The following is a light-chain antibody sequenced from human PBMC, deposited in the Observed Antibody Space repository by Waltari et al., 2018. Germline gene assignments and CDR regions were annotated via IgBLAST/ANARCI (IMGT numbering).Light chain of an antibody. Sequence: ILLTQSPGTLSLSPGERVTLSCRASESVTNNYLAWYQQKPGQAPRLLIFNASNRATGIPDRFSGRGSGTDFTLTISRLEPEDFAVYYCHQYAYSPLAFGGGTKVEI. CDR1: ESVTNNY. CDR3: HQYAYSPLA. V-gene: IGKV3-20*01. J-gene: IGKJ4*01. CDR2: NAS.